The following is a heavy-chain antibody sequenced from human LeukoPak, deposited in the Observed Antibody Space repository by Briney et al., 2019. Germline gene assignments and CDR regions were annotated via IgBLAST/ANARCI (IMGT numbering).Heavy chain of an antibody. CDR3: ARDHHSGSAPYYFDF. V-gene: IGHV4-59*12. D-gene: IGHD5-12*01. Sequence: PSETLSLTCTVSGGSISSYYWSWIRQPPGKGLEWIGSIYYRGNTYYNPSLKSRVTISGDTSKNQFSLKLSSVTAADTAVYFCARDHHSGSAPYYFDFWGQGTLVTVSS. J-gene: IGHJ4*02. CDR1: GGSISSYY. CDR2: IYYRGNT.